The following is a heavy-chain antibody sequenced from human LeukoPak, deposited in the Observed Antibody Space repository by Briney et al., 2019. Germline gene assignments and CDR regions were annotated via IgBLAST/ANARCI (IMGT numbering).Heavy chain of an antibody. D-gene: IGHD4-17*01. Sequence: GSLRLSCAASGFTFSIYGMHGVCQAPGKGLEWVALVWSDGNGVFFAVSATGRFTISRDNSKNTLYLPMNSQRAEDTAVYYCLRVLTVTFDSWGQGTLVTVSS. V-gene: IGHV3-33*01. CDR1: GFTFSIYG. CDR3: LRVLTVTFDS. J-gene: IGHJ4*02. CDR2: VWSDGNGV.